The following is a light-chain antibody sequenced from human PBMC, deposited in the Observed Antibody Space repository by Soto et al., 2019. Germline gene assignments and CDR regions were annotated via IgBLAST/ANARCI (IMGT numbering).Light chain of an antibody. Sequence: QSLLPQPPSASGTPGQRITISCSGSSSNIGDNPVNWYQQLPGAAPKLLIYINDQRPSGVPDRFSGSKSGTSASLAISGLQPEDEADYYCAAWDDSLNALFGTGTKVTVL. CDR2: IND. CDR1: SSNIGDNP. CDR3: AAWDDSLNAL. J-gene: IGLJ1*01. V-gene: IGLV1-44*01.